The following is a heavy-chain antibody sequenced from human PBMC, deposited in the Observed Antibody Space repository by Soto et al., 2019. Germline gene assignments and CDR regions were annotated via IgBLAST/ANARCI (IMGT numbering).Heavy chain of an antibody. Sequence: ESGGGLVKPGGSLRLSCAASGTFSDYYMSWIRQAPGKGLEWVSYISRSGSVIYYADSVKGRFTISRDDAKSSLYLQMNSLRADDTAVYYCASDSNSVDLGYWGQGTLVTVSS. CDR1: GTFSDYY. D-gene: IGHD3-10*01. V-gene: IGHV3-11*01. CDR2: ISRSGSVI. CDR3: ASDSNSVDLGY. J-gene: IGHJ4*02.